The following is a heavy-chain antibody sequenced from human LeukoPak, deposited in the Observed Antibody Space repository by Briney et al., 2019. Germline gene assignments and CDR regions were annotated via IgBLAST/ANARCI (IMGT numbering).Heavy chain of an antibody. Sequence: SETLSLTCAVSGSISSYYWSWIRQPPGKGLEWIGYIYTSGSTNYNPSLKSRVTISVDTSKNQFSLDLSSVTAADTAVYYCARQKCTSTSCLTKNAFDIWGQGTMVTVSS. CDR3: ARQKCTSTSCLTKNAFDI. V-gene: IGHV4-4*09. CDR2: IYTSGST. CDR1: GSISSYY. J-gene: IGHJ3*02. D-gene: IGHD2-2*01.